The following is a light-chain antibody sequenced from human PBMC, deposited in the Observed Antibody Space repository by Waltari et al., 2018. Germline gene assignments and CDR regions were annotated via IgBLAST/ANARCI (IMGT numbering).Light chain of an antibody. Sequence: SSELTQDPAVSVAVGQTVRITCQGDSLKTYFASWYQQKPGQAPLLVIYGRNDRPSGIPDRFFGASTGDKSSVTITGAQAEDEADYFCNCRDSSGNHRFGGGTKLTVL. CDR1: SLKTYF. V-gene: IGLV3-19*01. J-gene: IGLJ2*01. CDR3: NCRDSSGNHR. CDR2: GRN.